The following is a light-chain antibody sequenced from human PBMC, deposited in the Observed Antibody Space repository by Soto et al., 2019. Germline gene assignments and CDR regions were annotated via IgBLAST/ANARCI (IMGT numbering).Light chain of an antibody. Sequence: QSVLTQPPSVSEAPGQKVTISCSGSSSNIGGNSVSWYQQLPGTAPKLLIHDDNKRPSGIPDRFSGSKSGTSATLGITGFQTGDEADYYCGSWDSSLSAYVFGTGTKVTGL. CDR3: GSWDSSLSAYV. V-gene: IGLV1-51*01. J-gene: IGLJ1*01. CDR1: SSNIGGNS. CDR2: DDN.